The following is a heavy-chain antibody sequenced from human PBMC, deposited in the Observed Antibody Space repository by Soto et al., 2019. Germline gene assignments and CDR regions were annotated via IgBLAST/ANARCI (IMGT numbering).Heavy chain of an antibody. D-gene: IGHD3-10*01. Sequence: QVQLVQSGAEVKKPGASVKVSCKASGYTFTSYGISWVRQAPGQGLEWMGWISAYNGNTNYAQKLQGRVTMTTDTSTSTAYMELRSLRSDVTAVYYCARVTVRGVKNLPYYFDYWGQGTLVTVSS. J-gene: IGHJ4*02. CDR2: ISAYNGNT. CDR3: ARVTVRGVKNLPYYFDY. V-gene: IGHV1-18*01. CDR1: GYTFTSYG.